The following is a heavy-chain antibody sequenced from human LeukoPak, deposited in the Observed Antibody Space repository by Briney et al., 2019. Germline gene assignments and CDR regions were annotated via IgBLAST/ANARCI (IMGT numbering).Heavy chain of an antibody. CDR3: TGEGRGAAGGRYFDY. J-gene: IGHJ4*02. V-gene: IGHV3-74*01. Sequence: GGSLRLSCAASGFTFSSYWMHWVRQVPGKGLVWLSRINSGGNTTSYADSVKGRFTVSRDNAKNTLYLQMNSLRAEDTAVYYCTGEGRGAAGGRYFDYWGQGTLVTVSS. CDR1: GFTFSSYW. D-gene: IGHD6-13*01. CDR2: INSGGNTT.